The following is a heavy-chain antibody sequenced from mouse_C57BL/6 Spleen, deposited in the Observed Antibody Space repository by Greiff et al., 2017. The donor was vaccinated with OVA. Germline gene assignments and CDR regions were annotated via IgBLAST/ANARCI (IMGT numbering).Heavy chain of an antibody. CDR2: ISYDGSN. V-gene: IGHV3-6*01. CDR1: GYSITSGYY. Sequence: EVQLVESGPGLVKPSQSLSLTCSVTGYSITSGYYWNWIRQFPGNKLEWMGYISYDGSNNYNPSLKNRISITRDTSKNQFFLKLNSVTTEDTATYYCAREPTVVARYFDVWGTGTTVTVSS. D-gene: IGHD1-1*01. CDR3: AREPTVVARYFDV. J-gene: IGHJ1*03.